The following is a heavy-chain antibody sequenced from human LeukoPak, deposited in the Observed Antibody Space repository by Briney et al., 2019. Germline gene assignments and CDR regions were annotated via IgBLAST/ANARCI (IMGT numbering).Heavy chain of an antibody. J-gene: IGHJ6*03. CDR3: ARLRDYYYMDV. CDR1: GYSISSGYY. CDR2: IYHSGST. V-gene: IGHV4-38-2*01. Sequence: SETLSLTCAVSGYSISSGYYWGWIRQPPGKGLEWIGSIYHSGSTYYNPSLKGRVTISVDTSKNQFSLKLSSVPAADTAVYYCARLRDYYYMDVWGKGTTVTVSS.